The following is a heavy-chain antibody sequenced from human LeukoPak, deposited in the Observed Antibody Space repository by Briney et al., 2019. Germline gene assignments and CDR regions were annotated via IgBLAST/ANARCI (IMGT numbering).Heavy chain of an antibody. CDR1: GYTFTGYY. D-gene: IGHD3-22*01. CDR3: AREEYYYDISGYYEN. Sequence: ASVKVSCKASGYTFTGYYMHWVRQAPGQGLEWMGWISAYNGNTNYAQKLQGRVTMTTDTSTSTAYMELRSLRSDDTAVYYCAREEYYYDISGYYENWGQGTLVTVSS. J-gene: IGHJ4*02. V-gene: IGHV1-18*04. CDR2: ISAYNGNT.